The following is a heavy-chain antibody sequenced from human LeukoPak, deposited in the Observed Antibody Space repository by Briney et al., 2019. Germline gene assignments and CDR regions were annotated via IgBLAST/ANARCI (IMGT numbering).Heavy chain of an antibody. CDR3: AKDSSVLPNALDL. Sequence: GGSLRLSCAASGIRFDRYAMTWVRQAPGKALEWVSVISYSGSSPYYGDSVKGRFTISRDNSKNTVYLQMNSLRDEDTALYYCAKDSSVLPNALDLWGQGTMVTVSS. D-gene: IGHD4/OR15-4a*01. V-gene: IGHV3-23*01. CDR2: ISYSGSSP. CDR1: GIRFDRYA. J-gene: IGHJ3*01.